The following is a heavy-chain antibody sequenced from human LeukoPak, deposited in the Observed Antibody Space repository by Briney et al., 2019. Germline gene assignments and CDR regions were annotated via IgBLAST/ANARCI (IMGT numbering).Heavy chain of an antibody. CDR2: IKQDGSEK. J-gene: IGHJ4*02. D-gene: IGHD3-10*01. Sequence: GGSLRLSCATSGFTFSGSTIHWVRQAPGKGLEWVANIKQDGSEKYYVDSVKGRFTISRDNAKNSLYLQMNSLRAEDTAVYYCARGLLWFGESEDYWGQGTLVTVSS. CDR3: ARGLLWFGESEDY. V-gene: IGHV3-7*01. CDR1: GFTFSGST.